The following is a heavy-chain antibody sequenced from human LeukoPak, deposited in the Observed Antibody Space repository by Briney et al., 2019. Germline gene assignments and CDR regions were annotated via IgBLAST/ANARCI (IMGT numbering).Heavy chain of an antibody. CDR2: IWYDGSNK. D-gene: IGHD2-15*01. Sequence: GGSLRLSCAASGFTFSSYSVHWVREAPGKGREWGSDIWYDGSNKYNADSVKGRFTLSRDNSQNTQYLQMNSQRAKDTAVYYCARAAVDGCLIRCVFDYWGQGTLVTVSS. J-gene: IGHJ4*02. CDR3: ARAAVDGCLIRCVFDY. CDR1: GFTFSSYS. V-gene: IGHV3-33*01.